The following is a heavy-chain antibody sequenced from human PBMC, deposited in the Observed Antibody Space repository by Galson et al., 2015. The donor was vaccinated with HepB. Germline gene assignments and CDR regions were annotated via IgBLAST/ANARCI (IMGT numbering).Heavy chain of an antibody. V-gene: IGHV1-18*04. CDR2: ISAYNGNT. J-gene: IGHJ4*02. CDR1: GYTFTSYG. Sequence: SVKVSCKASGYTFTSYGISWVRQAPGQGLEWMGWISAYNGNTNYAQKLQGRVTMTTDTSTSTAYMELRSLRSDDTAVYYCARPYYGSGASPNDYWGQGTLVTVSS. CDR3: ARPYYGSGASPNDY. D-gene: IGHD3-10*01.